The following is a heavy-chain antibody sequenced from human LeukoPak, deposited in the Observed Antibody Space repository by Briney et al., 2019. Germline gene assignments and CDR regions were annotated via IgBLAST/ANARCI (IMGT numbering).Heavy chain of an antibody. Sequence: SETLSLTCGVSGGSITQTNYWTWVRRPPGKGLEWIGEVNLQGSTNYNPSLMGRVAISVDKSENHVSLQLTSVTAADTAVYYCAREGGPYRPLDYSGQGTLVTVSS. J-gene: IGHJ4*02. CDR3: AREGGPYRPLDY. V-gene: IGHV4-4*02. CDR1: GGSITQTNY. CDR2: VNLQGST.